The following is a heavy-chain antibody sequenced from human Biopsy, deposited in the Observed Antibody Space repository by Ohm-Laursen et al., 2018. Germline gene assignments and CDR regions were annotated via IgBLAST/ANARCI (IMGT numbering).Heavy chain of an antibody. Sequence: ASVKVSCKASGYPFITYGISWVRQAPGQGLEWMGWISAYNGHTKFARKFQDRVTMTTDTSTTPAYMDLRSLRSDDTAVYYCARDPHGEGRDYGSYFDYWGQGTLVTVSS. CDR3: ARDPHGEGRDYGSYFDY. CDR1: GYPFITYG. J-gene: IGHJ4*02. D-gene: IGHD4-17*01. V-gene: IGHV1-18*01. CDR2: ISAYNGHT.